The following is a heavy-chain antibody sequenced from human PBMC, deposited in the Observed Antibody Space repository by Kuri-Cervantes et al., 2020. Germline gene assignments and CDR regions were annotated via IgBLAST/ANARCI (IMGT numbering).Heavy chain of an antibody. CDR3: VKGYCTNGVCYKAFQH. D-gene: IGHD2-8*01. Sequence: ASVKVSCKASGYTFTGYYIHWVRQAPGQGLEWMGWINPNSGGTNYAQKFQGRVTMTRDTSISTAYMGLSRLRSDDTAVYYCVKGYCTNGVCYKAFQHWGQGTLVTVSS. V-gene: IGHV1-2*02. J-gene: IGHJ1*01. CDR1: GYTFTGYY. CDR2: INPNSGGT.